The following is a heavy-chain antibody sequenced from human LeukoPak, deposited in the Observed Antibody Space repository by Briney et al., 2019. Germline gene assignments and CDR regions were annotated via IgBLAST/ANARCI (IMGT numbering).Heavy chain of an antibody. V-gene: IGHV1-2*02. J-gene: IGHJ5*02. CDR3: AREGYCTDGVCYGGSWFDP. CDR2: INPNIGGT. Sequence: ASVKVSCKASGDTFTGYYMHWVRQAPGQGLEWMGWINPNIGGTNYAQKFQGRVTITRDTSISTAYMELSRLRSDDTAVYYCAREGYCTDGVCYGGSWFDPWGQGTLVTVSS. D-gene: IGHD2-8*01. CDR1: GDTFTGYY.